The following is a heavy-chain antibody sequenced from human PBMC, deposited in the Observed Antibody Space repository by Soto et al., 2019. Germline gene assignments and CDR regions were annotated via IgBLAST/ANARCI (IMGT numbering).Heavy chain of an antibody. J-gene: IGHJ6*02. Sequence: QTVGSLRLSCAASGFTFRSHGMHWVRQAPGKGLESVAVLSYDGGNEYYADSVKGRFTVSRDNSKNTLYLEMNNLRAEDTAVYFCAKDRSATLYYYGMDVWGQGTTVTVSS. D-gene: IGHD6-19*01. CDR2: LSYDGGNE. CDR1: GFTFRSHG. CDR3: AKDRSATLYYYGMDV. V-gene: IGHV3-30*18.